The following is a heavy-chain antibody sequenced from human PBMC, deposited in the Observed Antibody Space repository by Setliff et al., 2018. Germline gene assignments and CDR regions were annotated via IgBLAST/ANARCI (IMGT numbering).Heavy chain of an antibody. CDR2: IKSKTDGGTT. CDR1: GFTFSNAW. Sequence: GGSLRLSCAASGFTFSNAWMSWVRQAPGKGLEWVGRIKSKTDGGTTDSAAPVKGRFTISRDDSKNTLYLQMNSLKTEDTAVYYFTTVGYDSRTTPIDYWGQGTLVTVSS. V-gene: IGHV3-15*01. CDR3: TTVGYDSRTTPIDY. D-gene: IGHD3-22*01. J-gene: IGHJ4*02.